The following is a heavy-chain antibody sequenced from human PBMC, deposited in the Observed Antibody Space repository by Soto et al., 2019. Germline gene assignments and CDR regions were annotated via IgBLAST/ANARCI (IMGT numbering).Heavy chain of an antibody. V-gene: IGHV3-15*02. CDR1: GFTFTKAW. CDR2: SKSRTDGGTI. Sequence: EVQLVESGGALVKPGGSLRLSCAASGFTFTKAWMSWVRQAPGKGLEWVGRSKSRTDGGTIDYAAPVKGRFMISRDDPKSTLYLQMNSLETEDTAVYYCATFGVGPAWGQGTLVTVSS. J-gene: IGHJ5*02. D-gene: IGHD3-3*01. CDR3: ATFGVGPA.